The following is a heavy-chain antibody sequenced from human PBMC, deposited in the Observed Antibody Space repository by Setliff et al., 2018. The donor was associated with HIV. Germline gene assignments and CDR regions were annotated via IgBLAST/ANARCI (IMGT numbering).Heavy chain of an antibody. CDR3: ARGNTAMVYPYYYGMDV. CDR1: GGTFSSDA. CDR2: IIPVFGTP. Sequence: SVKVSCKASGGTFSSDAFSWVRQAPGQGLEWMGRIIPVFGTPNYAQKFQGRVTITADKSTSTAYMELSSLRSEDTAVYYCARGNTAMVYPYYYGMDVWGQGTTVTVSS. D-gene: IGHD5-18*01. V-gene: IGHV1-69*06. J-gene: IGHJ6*02.